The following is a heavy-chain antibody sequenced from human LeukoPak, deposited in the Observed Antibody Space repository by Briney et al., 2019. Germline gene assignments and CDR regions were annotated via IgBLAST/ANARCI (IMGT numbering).Heavy chain of an antibody. D-gene: IGHD6-19*01. CDR2: ISGSGGST. V-gene: IGHV3-23*01. CDR3: PKGSSSGWSFDY. CDR1: GFTFSSYA. J-gene: IGHJ4*02. Sequence: GGSLRLSCAASGFTFSSYAMSWVRQAPGKGLDCVSAISGSGGSTYYADSVKGRFTISRDNSKNTLYLQMNSLRAEDTAVYYCPKGSSSGWSFDYWGQGTLFTVSS.